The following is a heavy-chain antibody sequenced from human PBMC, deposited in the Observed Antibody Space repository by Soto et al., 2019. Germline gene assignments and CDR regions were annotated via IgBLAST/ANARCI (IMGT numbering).Heavy chain of an antibody. CDR2: IIPIFGTA. Sequence: SVKVSCKASGCTFSSYAISWVRQAPGQGLEWMGWIIPIFGTANYAQKFQGRVTITADESTGTAYMELRSLRSEDTAVYYCARATSSGWYGSHFDYWGQGTLVTVSS. D-gene: IGHD6-19*01. CDR1: GCTFSSYA. J-gene: IGHJ4*02. V-gene: IGHV1-69*13. CDR3: ARATSSGWYGSHFDY.